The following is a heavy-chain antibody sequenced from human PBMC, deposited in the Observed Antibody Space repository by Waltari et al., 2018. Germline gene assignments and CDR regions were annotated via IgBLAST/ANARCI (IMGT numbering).Heavy chain of an antibody. D-gene: IGHD3-3*01. J-gene: IGHJ4*02. CDR3: TRDYDFWSGYPLLDY. CDR1: GVNFGAHP. CDR2: IRTKTYGGTT. V-gene: IGHV3-49*03. Sequence: EVQLVESGGGLLQPGRSLTPSCLTSGVNFGAHPITWFSQAPGKGLEWVGYIRTKTYGGTTEYAASVKGRFTISRDDSKTIAYLQMSSLKIEDTAVYYCTRDYDFWSGYPLLDYWGQGTLVTVSS.